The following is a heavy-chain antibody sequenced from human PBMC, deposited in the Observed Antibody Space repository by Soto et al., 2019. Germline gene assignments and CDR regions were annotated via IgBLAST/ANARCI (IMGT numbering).Heavy chain of an antibody. CDR3: TTDPVTMIVVVPSSG. D-gene: IGHD3-22*01. V-gene: IGHV3-15*07. CDR2: IKSKTDGGTT. CDR1: GFTFSNAW. J-gene: IGHJ4*02. Sequence: GGSLRLSCAASGFTFSNAWMNWVRQAPGKGLEWVGRIKSKTDGGTTDYAAPVKGRFTISRDDSKNTLYLQMNSLKTEYTAVYYCTTDPVTMIVVVPSSGWGQGTLVTVSS.